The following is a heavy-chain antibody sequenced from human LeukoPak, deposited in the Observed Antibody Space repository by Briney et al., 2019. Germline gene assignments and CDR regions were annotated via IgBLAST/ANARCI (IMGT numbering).Heavy chain of an antibody. Sequence: QSGGSLRLSCAASVFTFDEFTMHWVRDAPGEGLEWVSGISWNSGSVDYAPSVRGRFTISRDNAKNSLYLQMNSPTTEDTAFYYCAKGTGRYWTFFDYWGQGILVTVSS. CDR1: VFTFDEFT. CDR2: ISWNSGSV. D-gene: IGHD1-26*01. J-gene: IGHJ4*02. CDR3: AKGTGRYWTFFDY. V-gene: IGHV3-9*01.